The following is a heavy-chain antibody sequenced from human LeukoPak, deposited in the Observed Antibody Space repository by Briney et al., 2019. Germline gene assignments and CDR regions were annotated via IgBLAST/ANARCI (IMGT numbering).Heavy chain of an antibody. CDR3: AKLGVAGNEFPDY. CDR1: GFTFSSYA. V-gene: IGHV3-23*01. Sequence: KPGGSLRLSCAASGFTFSSYAMSWVRQAPGKGLEWVSAISGRGGSTYYADSVKGRFTISRDNSKNTLYLQMNSLRAEDTAVYYCAKLGVAGNEFPDYWGQGNLVTVSS. J-gene: IGHJ4*02. D-gene: IGHD3-3*01. CDR2: ISGRGGST.